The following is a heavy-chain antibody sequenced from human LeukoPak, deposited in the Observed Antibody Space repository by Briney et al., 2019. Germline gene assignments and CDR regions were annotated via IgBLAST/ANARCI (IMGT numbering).Heavy chain of an antibody. CDR1: GGTFSSCA. Sequence: SVKVSCKASGGTFSSCAISWVRQAPGQGLEWMGRIIPILGIANYAQKFQDRVTITADKSTSTAYMELSSLRSEDTAVYYCAGPMVRGVIIPKSEYGMDVWGQGTTVTVSS. CDR3: AGPMVRGVIIPKSEYGMDV. V-gene: IGHV1-69*04. J-gene: IGHJ6*02. CDR2: IIPILGIA. D-gene: IGHD3-10*01.